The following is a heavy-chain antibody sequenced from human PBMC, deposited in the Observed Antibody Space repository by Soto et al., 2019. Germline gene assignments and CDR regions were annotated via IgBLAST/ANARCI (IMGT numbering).Heavy chain of an antibody. J-gene: IGHJ4*02. CDR3: AKLPSGGHSYGSNYFDY. CDR1: GFTFSSYA. V-gene: IGHV3-23*01. D-gene: IGHD5-18*01. Sequence: GGSLRLSCAASGFTFSSYAMSWVRQAPGKGLEWVSAISGSGGSTYYADSVKGRFTISRDNSKNTLYLQMNSLRAEDTAVYYCAKLPSGGHSYGSNYFDYWGQETLVTVSS. CDR2: ISGSGGST.